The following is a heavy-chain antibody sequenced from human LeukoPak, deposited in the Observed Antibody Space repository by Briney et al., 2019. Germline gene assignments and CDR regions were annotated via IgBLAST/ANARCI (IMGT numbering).Heavy chain of an antibody. CDR2: IYPGDSDT. D-gene: IGHD3-22*01. CDR3: ASLIDYYDSSGYFNGYFDY. J-gene: IGHJ4*02. Sequence: KRGASLMISCKASGYSFMSYWIGFVRVMARKGLEFMGIIYPGDSDTIYDPPFQGQVTISADKSINTAYLQWSSLKASDTAMYYCASLIDYYDSSGYFNGYFDYWGQGTLVTVSS. V-gene: IGHV5-51*01. CDR1: GYSFMSYW.